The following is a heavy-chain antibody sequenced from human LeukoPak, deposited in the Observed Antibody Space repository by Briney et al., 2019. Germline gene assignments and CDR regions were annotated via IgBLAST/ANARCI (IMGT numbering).Heavy chain of an antibody. CDR3: ATTRTLPYSSSSGFDY. V-gene: IGHV3-33*01. Sequence: PGRSLRLSCAASGFTFSSYGMHWVRRAPGKGLEWVAVIWYDGSNKYYADSVKGRFTISRDNSKNTLYLQMNSLRAEDTAVYYCATTRTLPYSSSSGFDYWGQGTLVTVSS. CDR1: GFTFSSYG. CDR2: IWYDGSNK. D-gene: IGHD6-6*01. J-gene: IGHJ4*02.